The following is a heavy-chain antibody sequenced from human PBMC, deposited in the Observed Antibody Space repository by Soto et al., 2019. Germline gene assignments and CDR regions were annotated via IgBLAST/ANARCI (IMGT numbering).Heavy chain of an antibody. D-gene: IGHD6-19*01. V-gene: IGHV1-3*01. CDR1: GYTFTSYA. CDR3: ARGCIEVKMGRSCWFDP. CDR2: INAGNGNT. J-gene: IGHJ5*02. Sequence: ASVKVSCKASGYTFTSYAMHWVRQAPGQRLEWMGWINAGNGNTKYSQKFQGRVTITRDTSASTAYMERSSLRSEDMAVYYCARGCIEVKMGRSCWFDPWGQGTLVTVSS.